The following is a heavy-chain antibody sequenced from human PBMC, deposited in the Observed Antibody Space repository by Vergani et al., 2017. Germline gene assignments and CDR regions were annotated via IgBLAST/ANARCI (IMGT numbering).Heavy chain of an antibody. Sequence: QVQLVQSGAEVKKPGASVKVSCKAFGYTFTSYYMHWVRQAPGQGLEWMGIINPSGGSTSYAQKFQGRVTMTRDTSTSTVYMELSSLRSGDTAVYYCARSRSSGWSNYWGQGTLVTVSS. CDR3: ARSRSSGWSNY. J-gene: IGHJ4*02. CDR1: GYTFTSYY. V-gene: IGHV1-46*01. CDR2: INPSGGST. D-gene: IGHD6-19*01.